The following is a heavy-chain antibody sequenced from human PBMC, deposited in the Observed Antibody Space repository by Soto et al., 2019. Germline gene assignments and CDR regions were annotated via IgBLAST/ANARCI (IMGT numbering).Heavy chain of an antibody. CDR2: ISYDGSNK. D-gene: IGHD3-3*01. CDR3: AKVRRFLEWLSPFDY. J-gene: IGHJ4*02. Sequence: GGSLRLSCAASGFTFSSYGMHWVRQAPGKGLEWVAVISYDGSNKYYADSVKGRFTISRDNSKNTLYLQMNSLRAEDTAVYYCAKVRRFLEWLSPFDYWGQGT. V-gene: IGHV3-30*18. CDR1: GFTFSSYG.